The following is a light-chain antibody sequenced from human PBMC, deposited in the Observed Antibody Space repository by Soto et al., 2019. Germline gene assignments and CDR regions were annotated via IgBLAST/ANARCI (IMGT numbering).Light chain of an antibody. J-gene: IGLJ3*02. CDR2: GNR. Sequence: QSALTQPASVSGSPGQSITISCTGTSSDVGNYNLVSWYQQYPGKAPKLVIFGNRNRPSGVPERFSGSKSGTSASLAITGLQAEDEADYYCQAYDYTLTASVFGGGTKVTVL. CDR3: QAYDYTLTASV. V-gene: IGLV2-14*02. CDR1: SSDVGNYNL.